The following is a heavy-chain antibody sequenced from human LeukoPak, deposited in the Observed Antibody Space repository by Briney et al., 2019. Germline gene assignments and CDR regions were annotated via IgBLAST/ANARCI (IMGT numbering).Heavy chain of an antibody. V-gene: IGHV4-59*01. J-gene: IGHJ3*02. CDR2: IYYSGST. D-gene: IGHD3-22*01. Sequence: PSETLSLTCTVSGGSISFYYWSWIRQPPGKGLEWIGYIYYSGSTNYNPSLKSRVTISVDTSKNQFSLKLSSVTAADTAVYFCARDLPYYDSTGYFYPRGGFDIWGQGTMVTVSS. CDR1: GGSISFYY. CDR3: ARDLPYYDSTGYFYPRGGFDI.